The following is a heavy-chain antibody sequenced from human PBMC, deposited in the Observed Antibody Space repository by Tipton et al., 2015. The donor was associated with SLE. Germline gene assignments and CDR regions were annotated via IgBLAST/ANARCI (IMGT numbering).Heavy chain of an antibody. Sequence: SLRLSCAASGFTFSSYAMSWVRQAPGKGLEWVSAISGSGDSTYYADSVKGRFTISRDNSKNTLYLQMNSLRAEDTAVYYCAKAGDSSGWTYYFDYWGQGTLVTVSS. D-gene: IGHD6-19*01. CDR3: AKAGDSSGWTYYFDY. CDR1: GFTFSSYA. CDR2: ISGSGDST. J-gene: IGHJ4*02. V-gene: IGHV3-23*01.